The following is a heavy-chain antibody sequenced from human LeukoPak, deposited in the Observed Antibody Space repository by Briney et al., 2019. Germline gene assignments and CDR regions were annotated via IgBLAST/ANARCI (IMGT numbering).Heavy chain of an antibody. V-gene: IGHV3-23*01. D-gene: IGHD6-6*01. CDR2: ISGSGGST. Sequence: PGGSLRLSCAASGFTFSSYAMSWVRQAPGKGLEWFSAISGSGGSTYYADSVKGRFTISRDNSKNTVYLQMNSLRAEDTAVYYCAAKGGYSSSSLHGTFGFDYWGQGTLVTVSS. CDR1: GFTFSSYA. J-gene: IGHJ4*02. CDR3: AAKGGYSSSSLHGTFGFDY.